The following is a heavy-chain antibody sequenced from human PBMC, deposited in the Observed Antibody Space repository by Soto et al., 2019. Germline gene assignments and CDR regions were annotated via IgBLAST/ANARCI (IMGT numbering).Heavy chain of an antibody. CDR3: ARDRQVVRGGGGYYYYMDV. Sequence: QVQLVQSGAEVKKPGSSVKVSCKASGGTFSSYTISWVRQAPGQGLEWMGRIIPILGIANYAQKFQGRVTITAEKSTSTAHRERSSLRTEDTAVYYWARDRQVVRGGGGYYYYMDVWGKGTTVTVSS. CDR1: GGTFSSYT. CDR2: IIPILGIA. J-gene: IGHJ6*03. V-gene: IGHV1-69*08. D-gene: IGHD6-6*01.